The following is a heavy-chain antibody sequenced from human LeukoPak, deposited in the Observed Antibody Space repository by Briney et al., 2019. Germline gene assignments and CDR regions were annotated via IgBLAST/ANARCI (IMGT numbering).Heavy chain of an antibody. CDR1: GFTFSNAW. D-gene: IGHD6-13*01. J-gene: IGHJ4*02. CDR3: ITLTYSKTDTNDY. V-gene: IGHV3-15*07. Sequence: GGSLRLSCAASGFTFSNAWMNWVRQAPGKGLEWVGRIKSKTDGGTTDYAAPVKGRFTISRDDSKNTLYLQMNSLKTEDTAVYYCITLTYSKTDTNDYWGQGTLVTVSS. CDR2: IKSKTDGGTT.